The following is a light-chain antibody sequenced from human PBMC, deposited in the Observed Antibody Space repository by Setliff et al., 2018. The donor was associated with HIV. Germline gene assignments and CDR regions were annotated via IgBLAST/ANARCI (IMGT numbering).Light chain of an antibody. J-gene: IGLJ2*01. V-gene: IGLV2-18*02. CDR2: EVS. Sequence: QSALTQPPSVSGSPGQSVTISCAGTSSDVGHYDRVSWLFQAPDTAPKLILYEVSRRPAGVPRRFSGSKSGNTASLTISGLQAEDEGDYFCVSSAVGNTFVVFGGGTK. CDR3: VSSAVGNTFVV. CDR1: SSDVGHYDR.